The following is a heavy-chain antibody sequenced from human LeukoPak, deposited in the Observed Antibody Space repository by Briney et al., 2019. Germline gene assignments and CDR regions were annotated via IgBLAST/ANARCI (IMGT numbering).Heavy chain of an antibody. D-gene: IGHD3-10*01. V-gene: IGHV3-23*01. CDR3: ARGGVDYYGSGTYYLMYYFDY. CDR2: ISGSGGAT. Sequence: GSLRLSCAASGFTSNTYGMSWVRQAPGKGLEWVSGISGSGGATYYADSVKGRFTISRDDPHNTLYLQMNSLRAEDTAVYFCARGGVDYYGSGTYYLMYYFDYWGQGALVTVSS. CDR1: GFTSNTYG. J-gene: IGHJ4*02.